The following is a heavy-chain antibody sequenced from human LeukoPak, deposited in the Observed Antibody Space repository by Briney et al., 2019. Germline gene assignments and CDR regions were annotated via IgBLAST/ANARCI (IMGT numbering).Heavy chain of an antibody. V-gene: IGHV3-23*01. D-gene: IGHD5-18*01. Sequence: GGSLRLSCAASGFTFSAFGMNWVRQAPGKGLEWVSTITNSGGSTYYVDSVKGRFTISRDNSKNTLYLQMNSLRAEDTAVYYCARDFRQLGNDYWGQGTLVTVSS. CDR1: GFTFSAFG. CDR2: ITNSGGST. CDR3: ARDFRQLGNDY. J-gene: IGHJ4*02.